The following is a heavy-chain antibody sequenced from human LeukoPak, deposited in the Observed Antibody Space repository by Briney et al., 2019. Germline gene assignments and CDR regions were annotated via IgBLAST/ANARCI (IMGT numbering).Heavy chain of an antibody. D-gene: IGHD6-13*01. J-gene: IGHJ6*03. CDR3: AGADSSPPYYYYYYMDV. CDR2: IIPIFGTA. CDR1: GYTFTSYA. Sequence: ASVKVSCKASGYTFTSYAISWVRQAPGQGLEWMGGIIPIFGTANYAQKFQGRVTITTDESTSTAYMELSSLRSEDTAVYYCAGADSSPPYYYYYYMDVWGKGTTVTVSS. V-gene: IGHV1-69*05.